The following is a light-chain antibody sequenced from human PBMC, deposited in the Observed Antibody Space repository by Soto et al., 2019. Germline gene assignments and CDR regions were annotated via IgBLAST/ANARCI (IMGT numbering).Light chain of an antibody. V-gene: IGKV1-39*01. J-gene: IGKJ3*01. Sequence: DIQMTQSPSSLSASVGERVTITCRASQSISSYLNWYQQKPGKAPKLLIYAASSLQSGVPSRFSGSGSGTDFTLTISSLQPEDFATYYCQQSYSTPVWFTFGPGTKVDIK. CDR2: AAS. CDR1: QSISSY. CDR3: QQSYSTPVWFT.